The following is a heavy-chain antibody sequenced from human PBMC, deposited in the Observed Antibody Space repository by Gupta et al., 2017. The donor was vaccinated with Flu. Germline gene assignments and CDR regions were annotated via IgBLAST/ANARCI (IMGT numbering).Heavy chain of an antibody. CDR3: TRDRSSTSRGFDY. CDR1: GFTFSLYG. Sequence: QVQLVESGGGVVQPGRSLRLSCAASGFTFSLYGMHWVRQAPGKGLEWVAVIWSDGSNNYYADAVKGRFTVSRDNSKNTLYLQMNSLRAEDTAVYYCTRDRSSTSRGFDYWGQGTLVTVSS. J-gene: IGHJ4*02. V-gene: IGHV3-33*01. D-gene: IGHD6-6*01. CDR2: IWSDGSNN.